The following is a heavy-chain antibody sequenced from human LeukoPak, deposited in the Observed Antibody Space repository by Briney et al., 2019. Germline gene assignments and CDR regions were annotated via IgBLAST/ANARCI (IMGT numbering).Heavy chain of an antibody. CDR1: GGTFNNFA. V-gene: IGHV1-69*13. D-gene: IGHD3-3*01. CDR2: IIPMSGTA. CDR3: ASPVKYYDTWSGYPPFDY. J-gene: IGHJ4*02. Sequence: SVKVSCKASGGTFNNFASSWVRQAPGQGLEWVGGIIPMSGTANYAQKFQGRVTITADESTSTAYMELSSLRSEDTAIYYCASPVKYYDTWSGYPPFDYWGQGTLVTVSS.